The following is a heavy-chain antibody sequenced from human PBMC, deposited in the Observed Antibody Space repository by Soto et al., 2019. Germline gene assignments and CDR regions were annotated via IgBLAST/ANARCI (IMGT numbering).Heavy chain of an antibody. CDR2: ISSGRPDI. V-gene: IGHV3-21*01. J-gene: IGHJ4*02. CDR3: ARDHLGIAAGDFDL. Sequence: GGSLRLSCAASGFSFDTYNMNWVRQSPGKGLEWVSSISSGRPDIFYADSVRGRFTISRDDAKKSLFLQMNSLRADDTAVYYCARDHLGIAAGDFDLWGQGTLVTVSS. D-gene: IGHD6-19*01. CDR1: GFSFDTYN.